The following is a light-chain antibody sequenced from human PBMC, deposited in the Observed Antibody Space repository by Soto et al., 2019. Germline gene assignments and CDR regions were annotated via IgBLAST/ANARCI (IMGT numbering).Light chain of an antibody. CDR2: LNSDGSH. CDR3: QTWGSGTVV. CDR1: SGQSSYA. J-gene: IGLJ2*01. Sequence: QLVLTQSPSASASIGASVKHTCTVSSGQSSYAIAWHQQQPEKGPRYLMKLNSDGSHSKGDGIPDRFSGSSSGAERYLTISSLQSEDEADYYCQTWGSGTVVFGGGTKLTVL. V-gene: IGLV4-69*01.